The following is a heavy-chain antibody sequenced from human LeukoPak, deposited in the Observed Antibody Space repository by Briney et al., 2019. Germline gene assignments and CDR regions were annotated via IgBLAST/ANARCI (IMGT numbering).Heavy chain of an antibody. CDR3: VRLSNSWYRYIDY. D-gene: IGHD6-13*01. CDR1: GGSISSYY. J-gene: IGHJ4*02. CDR2: IYDSGTT. V-gene: IGHV4-59*08. Sequence: SETLSLTCTVSGGSISSYYWSWIRQPPGKGLEWIGCIYDSGTTNYNPSLKSRVTISVDTSKNQFSLKLTSVTAADTAVYHCVRLSNSWYRYIDYWGQGTLVTVSS.